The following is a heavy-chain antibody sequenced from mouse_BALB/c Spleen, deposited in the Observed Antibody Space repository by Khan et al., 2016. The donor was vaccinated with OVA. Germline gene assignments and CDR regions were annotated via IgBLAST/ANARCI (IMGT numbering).Heavy chain of an antibody. V-gene: IGHV2-9*02. CDR1: GFSLTSYG. Sequence: QVQLKQSGPGLVAPSQSLSITCTVSGFSLTSYGVHWVRQPPGKGLEWLGVIWAGGSTNYNSALMSSLSISKNNSKIQVFLKMISLQTDDTAMYYSARLEDIWGQGTTLTVSS. CDR2: IWAGGST. D-gene: IGHD1-3*01. J-gene: IGHJ2*01. CDR3: ARLEDI.